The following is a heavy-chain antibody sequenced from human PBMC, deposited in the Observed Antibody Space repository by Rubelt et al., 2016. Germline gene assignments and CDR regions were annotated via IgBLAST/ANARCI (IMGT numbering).Heavy chain of an antibody. CDR3: ARETTVTTPFDY. D-gene: IGHD4-17*01. CDR2: MDWDDDK. V-gene: IGHV2-70*15. J-gene: IGHJ4*02. CDR1: GFSLSTSGMC. Sequence: QVTLRESGPALVKPTPTLTLTCTFSGFSLSTSGMCVSWIRQPPGKALEWLARMDWDDDKYYSTSLKTRVTISKDTSKNQVVLTLTNMDPVDTATYYCARETTVTTPFDYWGQGTLVTVSS.